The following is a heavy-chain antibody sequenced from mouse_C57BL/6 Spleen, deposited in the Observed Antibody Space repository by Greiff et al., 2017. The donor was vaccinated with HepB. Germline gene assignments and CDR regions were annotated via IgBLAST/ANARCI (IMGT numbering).Heavy chain of an antibody. CDR2: IYPGDGDT. CDR1: GYAFSSSW. V-gene: IGHV1-82*01. CDR3: ARDYYGYFDY. D-gene: IGHD2-1*01. J-gene: IGHJ2*01. Sequence: VHLVESGPELVKPGASVKISCKASGYAFSSSWMNWVKQRPGKGLEWIGRIYPGDGDTNYNGKFKGKATLTADKSSSTAYMQLSSLTSEDSAVYFCARDYYGYFDYWGQGTTLTVSS.